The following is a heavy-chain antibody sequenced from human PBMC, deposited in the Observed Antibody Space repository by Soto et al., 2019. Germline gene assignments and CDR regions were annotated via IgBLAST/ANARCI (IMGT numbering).Heavy chain of an antibody. CDR1: GGSISSSSYY. CDR2: IYYSGST. D-gene: IGHD3-10*01. CDR3: ARHDYYGSGSYYEPFDY. V-gene: IGHV4-39*01. J-gene: IGHJ4*02. Sequence: QLQLQESGPGLVKPSETLSLTCTVSGGSISSSSYYWGWIRQPPGKGLEWIGSIYYSGSTYYNPSLKSRVTISLXSSXNXYSLKLSSVTAADTAVYYCARHDYYGSGSYYEPFDYWGQGTLVTVSS.